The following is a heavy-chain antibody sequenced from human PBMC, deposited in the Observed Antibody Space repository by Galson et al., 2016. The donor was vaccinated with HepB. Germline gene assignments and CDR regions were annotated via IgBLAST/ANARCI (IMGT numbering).Heavy chain of an antibody. V-gene: IGHV3-48*01. Sequence: SLRLSCAASGFMFSSYSMNWVRQAPGKGLEWVSYISSSSSIIYYADSVKGRFTISVDTSKNQFSLKLSSVTAADTAVYYCARLSQYCGGSGCDYGMDVWGQGTTVTVSS. CDR3: ARLSQYCGGSGCDYGMDV. CDR2: ISSSSSII. D-gene: IGHD2-21*01. CDR1: GFMFSSYS. J-gene: IGHJ6*02.